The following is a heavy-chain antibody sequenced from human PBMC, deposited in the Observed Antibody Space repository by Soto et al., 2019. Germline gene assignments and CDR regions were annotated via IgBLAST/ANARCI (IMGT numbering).Heavy chain of an antibody. J-gene: IGHJ3*02. CDR1: GFTFSSYA. Sequence: EVQLLESGGGLVQPGGSLRLSCAASGFTFSSYAMSWVRQAPGKGLEWVSALSGSGGSTYYADSVKGRFTISRDNSKNTLYLQMNSLRAEDTAVYYCAKDHGDSDAFDIWGQGTMVTVSS. D-gene: IGHD4-17*01. CDR2: LSGSGGST. V-gene: IGHV3-23*01. CDR3: AKDHGDSDAFDI.